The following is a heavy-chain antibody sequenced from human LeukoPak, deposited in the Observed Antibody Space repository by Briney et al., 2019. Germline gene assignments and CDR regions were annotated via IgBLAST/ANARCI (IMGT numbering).Heavy chain of an antibody. CDR1: TDSIISNNHY. J-gene: IGHJ4*02. CDR2: IYYSGTT. Sequence: SETLSLICAVSTDSIISNNHYWGWIRQPPGKGLEWIGHIYYSGTTFYNSSLKSRVIISIDTSKNQFSLGLRSVTAADTAVYYCARLDLYITTSDWGQGALVTVSS. CDR3: ARLDLYITTSD. V-gene: IGHV4-39*01. D-gene: IGHD3-3*01.